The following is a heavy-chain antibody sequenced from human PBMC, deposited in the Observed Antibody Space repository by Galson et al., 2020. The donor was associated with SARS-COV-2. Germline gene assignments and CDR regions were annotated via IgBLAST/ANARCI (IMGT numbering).Heavy chain of an antibody. V-gene: IGHV3-30*18. CDR3: AKDLDVKGYCSGGSCSTLDY. CDR1: GFTFSDYG. CDR2: ISYDGSNK. J-gene: IGHJ4*02. Sequence: GGSLRLSCGASGFTFSDYGIHWVRQAPGKGLEWVALISYDGSNKSVKGRFTISRDNSKNTLYLQMNSLRAEDTAVYYCAKDLDVKGYCSGGSCSTLDYWGLGTLVTVSS. D-gene: IGHD2-15*01.